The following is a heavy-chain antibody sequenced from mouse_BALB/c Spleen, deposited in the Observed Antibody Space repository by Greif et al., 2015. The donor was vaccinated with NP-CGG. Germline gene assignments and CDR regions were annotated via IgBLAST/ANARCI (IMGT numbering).Heavy chain of an antibody. CDR3: ARDGGIYYDYYYAMDY. CDR1: GFSLTSYG. D-gene: IGHD2-4*01. Sequence: VQLQQSGPGLVAPSQSLSITCTVSGFSLTSYGVHWVRQPPGKGLEWLGVIWAGGSTNYNSALMSRLSISKDNSKSQVFLKMNSLQTDDTAMYYCARDGGIYYDYYYAMDYWGQGTSVTVSS. J-gene: IGHJ4*01. V-gene: IGHV2-9*02. CDR2: IWAGGST.